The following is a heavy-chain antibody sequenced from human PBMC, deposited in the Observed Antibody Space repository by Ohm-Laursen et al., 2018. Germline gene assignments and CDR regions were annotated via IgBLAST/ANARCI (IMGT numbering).Heavy chain of an antibody. D-gene: IGHD6-13*01. CDR1: GFTFSSYG. CDR3: AKGSRASSWLN. V-gene: IGHV3-30*18. Sequence: SLRLSCTATASGFTFSSYGMYWVRPAPGKGLEWVAVISYDGSKEYYADSVKGRFTISRDNSKNTLYLQMNSLRTEDTAVYYCAKGSRASSWLNWGQGTLVTVSS. CDR2: ISYDGSKE. J-gene: IGHJ4*02.